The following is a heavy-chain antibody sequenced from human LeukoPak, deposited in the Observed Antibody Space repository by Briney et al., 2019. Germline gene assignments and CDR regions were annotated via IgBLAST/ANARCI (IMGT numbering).Heavy chain of an antibody. D-gene: IGHD4-17*01. V-gene: IGHV4-59*01. CDR3: ARGTDYGDYLPTFDY. Sequence: SETLSLTCTVSGGSISSYYWSWIRQPPGKGLEWIGYIYYSGSTNYNPSLKSRVTISIDTSKNQFSLKLSSVTAADTAVYYCARGTDYGDYLPTFDYWGQGTLVTVSS. J-gene: IGHJ4*02. CDR1: GGSISSYY. CDR2: IYYSGST.